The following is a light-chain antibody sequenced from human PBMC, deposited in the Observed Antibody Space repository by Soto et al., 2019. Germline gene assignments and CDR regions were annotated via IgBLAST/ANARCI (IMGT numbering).Light chain of an antibody. J-gene: IGLJ2*01. Sequence: QSALTQPPSASGSPGQSVTISCTGTSSDVGGYNYVSWYQQRPGKAPKLMIYEVSQRPSGVPDRFSGSKSGNTASLTVSGLQAEDEADYYCSSYAGSNNLLFGGGTKLTVL. CDR2: EVS. V-gene: IGLV2-8*01. CDR1: SSDVGGYNY. CDR3: SSYAGSNNLL.